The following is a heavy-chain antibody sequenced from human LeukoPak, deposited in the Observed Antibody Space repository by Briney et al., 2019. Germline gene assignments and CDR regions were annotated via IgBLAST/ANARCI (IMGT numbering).Heavy chain of an antibody. V-gene: IGHV4-34*01. J-gene: IGHJ6*04. CDR3: ASCGQDV. CDR1: GGSFSGYY. Sequence: PSETLSLTCAVYGGSFSGYYRSWIRQPPGKGLEWIGEINHSGSTNYNPSLKSRVTISVDTSKNQFSLKLSSVTAADTAVYYCASCGQDVWGKGTTVTVSS. CDR2: INHSGST.